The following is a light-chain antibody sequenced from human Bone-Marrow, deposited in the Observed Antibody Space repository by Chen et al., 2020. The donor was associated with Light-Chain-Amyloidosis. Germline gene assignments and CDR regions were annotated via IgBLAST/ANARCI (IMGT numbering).Light chain of an antibody. CDR1: QGLVHRDGNAY. CDR2: EVS. J-gene: IGKJ2*01. V-gene: IGKV2-30*02. CDR3: MQGTHWPPYT. Sequence: DVVMPQSPLSLPVTLGQPVSISFRSSQGLVHRDGNAYLIWFQQRPGQSPRRLIYEVSKRDSGVPERFSGSGSGTDFTLKISRVEAEDVGIYYCMQGTHWPPYTFGQGTKLEIK.